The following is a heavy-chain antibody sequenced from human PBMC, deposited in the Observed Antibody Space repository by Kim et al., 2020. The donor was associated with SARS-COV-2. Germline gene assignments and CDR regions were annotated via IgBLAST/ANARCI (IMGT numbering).Heavy chain of an antibody. CDR3: ARARDASASFWGYDAFD. CDR1: GLTFSRSW. CDR2: MNHDGSQI. D-gene: IGHD1-26*01. V-gene: IGHV3-7*01. J-gene: IGHJ3*02. Sequence: GGSLRLSCAASGLTFSRSWMGWVRQSPGKGLEWVANMNHDGSQIYYVDSVRGRFTISRDNAKNSLYLQVTSLRSEDTGLYYCARARDASASFWGYDAFD.